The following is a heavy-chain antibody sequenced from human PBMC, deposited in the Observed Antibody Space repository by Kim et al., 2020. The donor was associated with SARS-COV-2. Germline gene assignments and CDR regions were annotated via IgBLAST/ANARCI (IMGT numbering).Heavy chain of an antibody. J-gene: IGHJ5*01. D-gene: IGHD3-10*01. Sequence: SVKGRFPLSRDNSKNTLYLQMDSLRAEDTAVYYGARDMRYGSGTYSDWFDSWGQGTLVTVSS. V-gene: IGHV3-30*01. CDR3: ARDMRYGSGTYSDWFDS.